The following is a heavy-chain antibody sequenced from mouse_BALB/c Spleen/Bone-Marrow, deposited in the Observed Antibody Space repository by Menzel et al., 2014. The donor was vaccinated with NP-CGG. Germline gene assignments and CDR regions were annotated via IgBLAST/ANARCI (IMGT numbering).Heavy chain of an antibody. J-gene: IGHJ2*01. Sequence: QVQLQQSGAELVMPGASVKMSRKASGYTFTDYWMHWVKQRPGQGLEWIGAIDTSDSYTSYNQKFKGKATLTVDESSSTAYMQLSSLTSEDSAVYYCARTGYDYYFDYWGQGTTLTVSS. CDR1: GYTFTDYW. V-gene: IGHV1-69*01. CDR2: IDTSDSYT. CDR3: ARTGYDYYFDY. D-gene: IGHD2-4*01.